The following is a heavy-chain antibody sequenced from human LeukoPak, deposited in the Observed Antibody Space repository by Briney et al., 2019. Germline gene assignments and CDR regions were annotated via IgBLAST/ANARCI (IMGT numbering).Heavy chain of an antibody. CDR1: GGSFSSYA. D-gene: IGHD4/OR15-4a*01. CDR3: ARDLSDYGMYYFDY. CDR2: IIPTSGTA. J-gene: IGHJ4*02. Sequence: SVKVSCKASGGSFSSYAISWVRLAPGQGLEWMGGIIPTSGTANYAQKFQGRVTITADESTSTAYMDLNSLRSEDTAVYYCARDLSDYGMYYFDYWGQGTLVTVSS. V-gene: IGHV1-69*13.